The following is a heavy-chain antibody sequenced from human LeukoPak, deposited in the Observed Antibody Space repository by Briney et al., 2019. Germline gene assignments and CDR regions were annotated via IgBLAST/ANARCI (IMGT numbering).Heavy chain of an antibody. V-gene: IGHV3-74*01. Sequence: GGSLRLSCAASGFTFSSYWVHWVRQAPGMGMVWVSRINSDGSSTTYADSVKGRFTISRDNAKNTLYLQMNSLRAEDTAVYYCAMGMLTPFDIWGQGTMVTVSS. D-gene: IGHD3-9*01. CDR1: GFTFSSYW. CDR2: INSDGSST. J-gene: IGHJ3*02. CDR3: AMGMLTPFDI.